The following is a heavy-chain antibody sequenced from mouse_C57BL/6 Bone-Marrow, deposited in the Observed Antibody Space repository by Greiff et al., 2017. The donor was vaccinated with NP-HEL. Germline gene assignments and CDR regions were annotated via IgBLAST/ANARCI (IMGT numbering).Heavy chain of an antibody. CDR3: ARYDGYYGWFAY. CDR1: GYTFTSYW. J-gene: IGHJ3*01. Sequence: QVQLQQPGAELVMPGASVKLSCKASGYTFTSYWMHWVKQRPGQGLEWIGEIDPSDSYTNYNQKFKGKSTLTVDKSSSTAYMQLSSLTSEDSAVYYCARYDGYYGWFAYWGQGTLVTVSA. D-gene: IGHD2-3*01. CDR2: IDPSDSYT. V-gene: IGHV1-69*01.